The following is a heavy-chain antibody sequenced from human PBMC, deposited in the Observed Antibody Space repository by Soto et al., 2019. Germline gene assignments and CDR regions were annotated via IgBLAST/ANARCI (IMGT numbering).Heavy chain of an antibody. Sequence: GGSLRLSCAASGFTFSSYVMHWVRQAPGKGLEWVAVIWYDGSNKYYADSVKGRFTISRDNSKNTLYLQMNSLRAEDTAVYYCARDTDYYGMDVWGQGTTVTVSS. CDR1: GFTFSSYV. CDR3: ARDTDYYGMDV. CDR2: IWYDGSNK. J-gene: IGHJ6*02. D-gene: IGHD4-17*01. V-gene: IGHV3-33*01.